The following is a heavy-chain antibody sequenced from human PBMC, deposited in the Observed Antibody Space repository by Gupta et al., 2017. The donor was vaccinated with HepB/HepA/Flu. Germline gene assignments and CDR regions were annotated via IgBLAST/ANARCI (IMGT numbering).Heavy chain of an antibody. V-gene: IGHV3-43*02. Sequence: DVQLLESGGGVLQPGGSRRLSCIASGFTFGEFALHWVRQRPGKGLEWVSVISGDGSGTYYADSVKGRFTISRDNSENSLFLQMNSLTIEDTALYYCVRGRYSYDVSGTFDFWGQGTLVTVSS. CDR2: ISGDGSGT. D-gene: IGHD3-22*01. J-gene: IGHJ4*02. CDR3: VRGRYSYDVSGTFDF. CDR1: GFTFGEFA.